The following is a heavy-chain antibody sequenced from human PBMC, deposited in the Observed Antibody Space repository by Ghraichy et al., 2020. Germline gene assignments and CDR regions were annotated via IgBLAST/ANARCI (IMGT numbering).Heavy chain of an antibody. CDR3: ATQGPQEFEGMNYYYYGMDV. CDR1: GGSISSSSYY. J-gene: IGHJ6*02. Sequence: SETLSLTCTVSGGSISSSSYYWGWIRQPPGKGLEWIGSIYYSGSTYYNPSLKSRVTISVDTSKNQFSLKLSSVTAADTAVYYCATQGPQEFEGMNYYYYGMDVWGQGTTVTVSS. D-gene: IGHD3-10*01. CDR2: IYYSGST. V-gene: IGHV4-39*01.